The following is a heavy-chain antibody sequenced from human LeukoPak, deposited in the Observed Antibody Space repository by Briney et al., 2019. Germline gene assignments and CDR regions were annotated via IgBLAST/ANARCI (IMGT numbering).Heavy chain of an antibody. Sequence: GGSLRLSCAASGFTFSSYSMNWVRQAPGKGLEWVSSISSSSSYIYYADSVKGRFTISRDNAKNLLYLQMNSLRAEDTAVYYCARVPPASYDYVWGSYPDAFDIWGQGTMVTVSS. V-gene: IGHV3-21*01. J-gene: IGHJ3*02. D-gene: IGHD3-16*02. CDR2: ISSSSSYI. CDR3: ARVPPASYDYVWGSYPDAFDI. CDR1: GFTFSSYS.